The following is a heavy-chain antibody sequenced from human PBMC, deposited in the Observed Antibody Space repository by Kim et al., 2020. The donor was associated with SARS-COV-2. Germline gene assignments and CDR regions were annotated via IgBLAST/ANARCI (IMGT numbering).Heavy chain of an antibody. CDR2: IKQDGNQK. V-gene: IGHV3-7*01. D-gene: IGHD6-19*01. J-gene: IGHJ3*02. CDR3: ARDGDLYSSGKDAFDI. CDR1: GFTFRSYW. Sequence: GGSLRLSCAASGFTFRSYWMTWVRQAPGKGLEWVANIKQDGNQKYYVDSVKGRFTISRDNAKNSLYLQMNSPRAEDTAVYYCARDGDLYSSGKDAFDIWGQGTMVTVSS.